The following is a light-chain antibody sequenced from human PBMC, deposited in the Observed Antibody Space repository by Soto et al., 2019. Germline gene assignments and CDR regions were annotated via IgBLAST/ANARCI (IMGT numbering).Light chain of an antibody. CDR3: SSYTSSSTYVV. Sequence: QSALTQPASVSGSPGQSITISCTGTSSDVGGYNYVSWYQQHPGKAPKLMIYDVSNRPSGVSNRFSGSKSGNTASLTISGLQAEDEAEYYCSSYTSSSTYVVFGGGTKLTV. J-gene: IGLJ2*01. CDR1: SSDVGGYNY. CDR2: DVS. V-gene: IGLV2-14*01.